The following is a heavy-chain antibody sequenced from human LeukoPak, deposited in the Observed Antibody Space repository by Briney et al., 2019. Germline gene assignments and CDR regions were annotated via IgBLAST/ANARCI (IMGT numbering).Heavy chain of an antibody. V-gene: IGHV3-23*01. D-gene: IGHD2-2*02. CDR3: AKDYLGGIVVVPAAIFFQH. Sequence: PGGSLRLSCAASGFTFSSYAMSWVRQAPGKGLEWVSAISGSGGSTYYADSVKGRFTISRDNSKNTLYLQMNSLRAEDTAVYYCAKDYLGGIVVVPAAIFFQHWGQGALVTVSS. CDR2: ISGSGGST. J-gene: IGHJ1*01. CDR1: GFTFSSYA.